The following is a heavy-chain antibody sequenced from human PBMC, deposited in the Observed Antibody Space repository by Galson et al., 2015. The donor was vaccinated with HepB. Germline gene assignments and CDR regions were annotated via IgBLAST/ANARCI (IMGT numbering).Heavy chain of an antibody. CDR2: IYGGGTI. D-gene: IGHD4-17*01. CDR3: AARDYGDYPYFDF. J-gene: IGHJ4*02. CDR1: GFTVSRNC. Sequence: SLRLSCTASGFTVSRNCMSWVRQAPGKGLEWVSVIYGGGTIHYADSVKGRFTISRDSSRNTLYLRMNSLRAEDTALYYCAARDYGDYPYFDFWGQGTLVTVSS. V-gene: IGHV3-53*01.